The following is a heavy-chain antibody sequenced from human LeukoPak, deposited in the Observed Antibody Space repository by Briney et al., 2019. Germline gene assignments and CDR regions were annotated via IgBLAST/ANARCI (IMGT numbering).Heavy chain of an antibody. CDR1: GFIFSNYA. V-gene: IGHV3-48*01. J-gene: IGHJ3*02. CDR3: ARTFDS. CDR2: ISSTSSSR. Sequence: GGSLRLSCAASGFIFSNYAMNWVRQAPGKGLEWVSYISSTSSSRDYVDSVKGRFTISRDNAKNSLYLQMNSLRPDDTAVYYCARTFDSWGQGTMVTVSS.